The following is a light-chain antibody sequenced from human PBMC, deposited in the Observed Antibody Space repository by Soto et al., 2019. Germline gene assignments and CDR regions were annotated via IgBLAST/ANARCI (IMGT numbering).Light chain of an antibody. CDR3: QQYNSYSPWT. CDR2: KAS. CDR1: QSISSW. V-gene: IGKV1-5*03. Sequence: DIQMTQSPSTLSASLGDRVTITCLASQSISSWLAWYQQKPGKAPKLLIYKASSLESGVPSRFSGSGSGTEFTLTIRSLQPDDFATYYCQQYNSYSPWTFGQGTKGDIK. J-gene: IGKJ1*01.